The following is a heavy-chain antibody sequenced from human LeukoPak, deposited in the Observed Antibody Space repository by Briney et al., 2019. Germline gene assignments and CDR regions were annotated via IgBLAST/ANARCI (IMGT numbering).Heavy chain of an antibody. CDR3: VRESMITFGGDTFDP. J-gene: IGHJ5*02. Sequence: ASVEVSCKASGYTFTSYGISWVRQAPGQGLEWMGWISAYNGNTNYAQKLQGRVTMTTDTSTSTAYMELRSLRSDDTAVYYCVRESMITFGGDTFDPWGQGTLVTVSS. CDR2: ISAYNGNT. CDR1: GYTFTSYG. V-gene: IGHV1-18*04. D-gene: IGHD3-16*01.